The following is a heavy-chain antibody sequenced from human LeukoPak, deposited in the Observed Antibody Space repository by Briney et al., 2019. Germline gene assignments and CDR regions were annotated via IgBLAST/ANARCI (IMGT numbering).Heavy chain of an antibody. D-gene: IGHD2-2*01. CDR3: ARATDPPRYCSSTSCFRYYGMDV. CDR2: ISYDGSTK. J-gene: IGHJ6*02. Sequence: GGSLRLSCAASGFTFSSYAMHWVRQAPGKGLEWVAVISYDGSTKYYADSVKGRFTISRDNSKNTLYLQMNSLRAEDTAVYYCARATDPPRYCSSTSCFRYYGMDVWGQGTTVTVSS. CDR1: GFTFSSYA. V-gene: IGHV3-30*04.